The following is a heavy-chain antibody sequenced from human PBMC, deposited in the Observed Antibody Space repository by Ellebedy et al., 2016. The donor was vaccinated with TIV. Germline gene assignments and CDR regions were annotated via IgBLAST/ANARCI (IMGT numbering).Heavy chain of an antibody. D-gene: IGHD2/OR15-2a*01. CDR3: AREVLASSKGGPFDI. CDR1: GFTLTNYW. Sequence: GGSLRLSCAASGFTLTNYWMHWVRQAPGTGLLWVSSLNTDGSTIRYADSVQGRFTIARDNAKSMLYLQMNSLRAEDTAVYYCAREVLASSKGGPFDIWGQGTMVTVSP. V-gene: IGHV3-74*01. J-gene: IGHJ3*02. CDR2: LNTDGSTI.